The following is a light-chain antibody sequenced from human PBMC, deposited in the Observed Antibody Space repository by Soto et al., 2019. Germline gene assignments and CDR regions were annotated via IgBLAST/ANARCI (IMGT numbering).Light chain of an antibody. J-gene: IGKJ2*01. Sequence: DLVLTQTPLSSPVTLGQPASISCRSSQSLVHNDGNTYLSLLQQRPGQPPRLLIHKISKRFSGVQDRFSGSGAGTDFTLTISRVEDEDVGLYYCILVTQFPLGYTFGQGTKLEIK. CDR3: ILVTQFPLGYT. V-gene: IGKV2-24*01. CDR2: KIS. CDR1: QSLVHNDGNTY.